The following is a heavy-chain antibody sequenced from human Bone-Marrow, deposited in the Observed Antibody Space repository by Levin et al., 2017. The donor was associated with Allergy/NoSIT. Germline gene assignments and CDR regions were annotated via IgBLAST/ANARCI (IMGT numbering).Heavy chain of an antibody. Sequence: PGGSLRLSCAASGFTFSSHAMNWVRQAPGKGLEWVSAISVRGGDTYYADSVKGRFTISRDNSKNTLYLQMDSLRAEDTAVYYCAKPPSGSSSWGYFDYWGQGTLVTVSS. CDR2: ISVRGGDT. CDR1: GFTFSSHA. V-gene: IGHV3-23*01. J-gene: IGHJ4*02. CDR3: AKPPSGSSSWGYFDY. D-gene: IGHD6-13*01.